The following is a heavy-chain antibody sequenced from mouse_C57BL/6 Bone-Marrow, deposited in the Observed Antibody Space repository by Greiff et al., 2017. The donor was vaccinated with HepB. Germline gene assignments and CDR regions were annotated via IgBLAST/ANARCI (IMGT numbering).Heavy chain of an antibody. V-gene: IGHV1-64*01. Sequence: QVQLQQPGAELVKPGASVKLSCKASGYTFTSYWMHWVKQRPGQGLEWIGMINPNSGSTNYKEKFKSKATLTVDKSSSTAYMQLSSLTSEDSAVYDCARGLGRAYWGQGTLVTVSS. D-gene: IGHD4-1*01. J-gene: IGHJ3*01. CDR3: ARGLGRAY. CDR2: INPNSGST. CDR1: GYTFTSYW.